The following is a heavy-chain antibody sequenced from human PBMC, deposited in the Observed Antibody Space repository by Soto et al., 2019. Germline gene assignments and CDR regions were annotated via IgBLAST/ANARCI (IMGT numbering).Heavy chain of an antibody. D-gene: IGHD6-19*01. V-gene: IGHV4-31*11. Sequence: SETLSLTCAVSGGSISSGGYYWSWIRQHPGKGLEWIGYIYYSGSTYYNPSLKSRVTISVDTSKNQFSLKLSSVTAADTAVYYCARRSAVAGTIDYWGQGTLVTVSS. CDR1: GGSISSGGYY. CDR2: IYYSGST. J-gene: IGHJ4*02. CDR3: ARRSAVAGTIDY.